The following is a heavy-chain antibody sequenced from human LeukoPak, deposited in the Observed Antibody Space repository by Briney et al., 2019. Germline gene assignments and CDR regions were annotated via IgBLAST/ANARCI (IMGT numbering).Heavy chain of an antibody. CDR3: ARRGPPRTMLRGVKSGWFDP. CDR2: INHSRST. V-gene: IGHV4-34*01. Sequence: SETLSLTCVLYGGSSSGYYWSWIRQPPGKGLEWIGEINHSRSTNYNPSLKSRATISVDTSKNQFSLKLSSVTAADTAVYYCARRGPPRTMLRGVKSGWFDPWGQGTLVTVSS. CDR1: GGSSSGYY. J-gene: IGHJ5*02. D-gene: IGHD3-10*01.